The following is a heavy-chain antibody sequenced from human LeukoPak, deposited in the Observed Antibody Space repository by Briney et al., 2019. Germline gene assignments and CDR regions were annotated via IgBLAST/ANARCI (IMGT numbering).Heavy chain of an antibody. CDR3: AKTTGGWPRFFDH. D-gene: IGHD6-19*01. Sequence: GGSLRLSCAASGYPFSGYDIHWVRQAPGKGLEWVAFVSHEGSSKFYGESVKGRFGISRDNSKSTTYLQMNGLRADDTAVYYCAKTTGGWPRFFDHWGQGTLVAVSS. CDR2: VSHEGSSK. CDR1: GYPFSGYD. J-gene: IGHJ4*02. V-gene: IGHV3-30*18.